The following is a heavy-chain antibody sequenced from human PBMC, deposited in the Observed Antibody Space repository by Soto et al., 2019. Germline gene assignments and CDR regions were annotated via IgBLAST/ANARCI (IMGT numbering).Heavy chain of an antibody. CDR1: GFTFSSYG. Sequence: QVQLVESGGGVVQPGRSLRLSCAASGFTFSSYGMHWVRQAPGKGLEWVAGIWYDGSNKYYADSVKGRFTISRDNSKNTLYLQMNSLRAEDTAVYYCARKLLWFGELGGGMDVWGQGTTVTVSS. J-gene: IGHJ6*02. CDR3: ARKLLWFGELGGGMDV. CDR2: IWYDGSNK. D-gene: IGHD3-10*01. V-gene: IGHV3-33*01.